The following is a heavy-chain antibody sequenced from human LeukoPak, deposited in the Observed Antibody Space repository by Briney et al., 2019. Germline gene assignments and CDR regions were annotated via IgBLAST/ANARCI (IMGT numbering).Heavy chain of an antibody. Sequence: GASVTVSFTASGYTFTSYGISWVRQAPGQGLEWMGWISAYNGSTNYAQKLQGRVTMTTDTSTSTAYMELRSLRSEDTAVYYCARAGLYYDFWSGYYELNWFDPWGRGTLVTVSS. D-gene: IGHD3-3*01. J-gene: IGHJ5*02. CDR1: GYTFTSYG. CDR3: ARAGLYYDFWSGYYELNWFDP. V-gene: IGHV1-18*01. CDR2: ISAYNGST.